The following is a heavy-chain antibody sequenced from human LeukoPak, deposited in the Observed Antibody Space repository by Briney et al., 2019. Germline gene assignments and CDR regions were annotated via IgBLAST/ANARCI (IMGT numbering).Heavy chain of an antibody. CDR1: GGSISSYY. D-gene: IGHD6-19*01. Sequence: SETLSLTRTVSGGSISSYYWSWIRQPPGKGLEWIGYIYYSGSTNYNPSLKSRVTISVDTSKNQFSLKLSSVTAADTAVYYCASRIAVDGYFDYWGQGTLVTVSS. CDR2: IYYSGST. CDR3: ASRIAVDGYFDY. V-gene: IGHV4-59*01. J-gene: IGHJ4*02.